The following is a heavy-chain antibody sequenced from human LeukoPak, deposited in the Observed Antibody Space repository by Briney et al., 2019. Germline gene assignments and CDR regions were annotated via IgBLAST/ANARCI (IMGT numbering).Heavy chain of an antibody. CDR2: IIPIFGKA. CDR3: AREVNYYDSTAYSTFYFHYGMDV. D-gene: IGHD3-22*01. V-gene: IGHV1-69*13. Sequence: SVKVSCKASGGTFSNYPITWVRQAPGQGLEWMGGIIPIFGKANYAQKFQGRLTITADESTTTAYMELSSLRSGDTAVYYCAREVNYYDSTAYSTFYFHYGMDVWGQGTSVTVSS. CDR1: GGTFSNYP. J-gene: IGHJ6*02.